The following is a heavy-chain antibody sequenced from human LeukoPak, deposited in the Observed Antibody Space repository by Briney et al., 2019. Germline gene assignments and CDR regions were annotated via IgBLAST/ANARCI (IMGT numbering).Heavy chain of an antibody. J-gene: IGHJ5*02. CDR2: IYTSGTT. V-gene: IGHV4-4*07. CDR3: ARESTS. CDR1: GGFISSYY. Sequence: SETLSLTCTVSGGFISSYYWSWIRQPAGKGLEWIGRIYTSGTTNYNPSLKSRVTMSIDTSKNQFSLNLGSVTAADTAVYYCARESTSWGQGTLVTVSS.